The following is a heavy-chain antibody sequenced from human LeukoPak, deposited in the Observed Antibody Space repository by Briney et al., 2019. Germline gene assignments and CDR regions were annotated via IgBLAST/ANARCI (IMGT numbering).Heavy chain of an antibody. CDR1: GFTFSNYD. D-gene: IGHD2-15*01. Sequence: GGSLRLSCAASGFTFSNYDMHWVRQATGKGLEWVSAIGTAGDTYYQGSVRGRFTMSRENAKNSLYLQMNSLTAGDTAVYYCARGADTHFDYWGQGILVSVSS. J-gene: IGHJ4*02. V-gene: IGHV3-13*04. CDR3: ARGADTHFDY. CDR2: IGTAGDT.